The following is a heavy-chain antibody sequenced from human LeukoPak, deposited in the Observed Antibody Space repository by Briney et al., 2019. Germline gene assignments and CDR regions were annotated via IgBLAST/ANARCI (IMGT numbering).Heavy chain of an antibody. CDR1: GYTFTGYY. CDR3: ARGPNYYDSSGFHYRD. V-gene: IGHV1-2*02. Sequence: GASVKVSCKASGYTFTGYYMHWVRQAPGQGLEWMGWINPNSGDRKIAQKFQGRVTMTRDTSISTAYMELSSLISDDTAVYYCARGPNYYDSSGFHYRDWGQGTLVTVSS. CDR2: INPNSGDR. D-gene: IGHD3-22*01. J-gene: IGHJ4*02.